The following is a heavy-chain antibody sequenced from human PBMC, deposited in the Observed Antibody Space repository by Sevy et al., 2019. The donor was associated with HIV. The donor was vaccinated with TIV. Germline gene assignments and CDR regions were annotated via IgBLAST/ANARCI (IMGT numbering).Heavy chain of an antibody. CDR1: GFTFSSYA. Sequence: GGSLRISCAASGFTFSSYAMSWVRQAPGKGLEWVSAISGSGSSTYYADSVKGRFTISRDNSKNTLYLQMNSLRAEDTAVYYCAKCDEDVLRDFDWLLYYYYIDVWGKGTTVTVSS. CDR2: ISGSGSST. CDR3: AKCDEDVLRDFDWLLYYYYIDV. D-gene: IGHD3-9*01. V-gene: IGHV3-23*01. J-gene: IGHJ6*03.